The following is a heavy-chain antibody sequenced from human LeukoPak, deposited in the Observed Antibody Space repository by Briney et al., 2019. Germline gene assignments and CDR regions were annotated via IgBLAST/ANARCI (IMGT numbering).Heavy chain of an antibody. Sequence: GGSLRLSCAASGFTFSSYWMHWVRQAPGKGLVWVSRINNDGSSTSYADSVKGRFTISRDNAKNTLYLQMNSLRAEDTAVYYCGNLDTPMGYWGQGTLVTVSS. J-gene: IGHJ4*02. D-gene: IGHD5-18*01. CDR1: GFTFSSYW. CDR2: INNDGSST. V-gene: IGHV3-74*01. CDR3: GNLDTPMGY.